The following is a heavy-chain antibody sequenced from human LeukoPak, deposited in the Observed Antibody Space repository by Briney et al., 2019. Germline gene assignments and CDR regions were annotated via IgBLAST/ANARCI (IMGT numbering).Heavy chain of an antibody. J-gene: IGHJ4*02. Sequence: SQTLSLTCTVSGGSISSGDYYWSWISQPPGKGLEWIGYIYYSGSTYYNPSLKSRVTISVDTSKNQFSLKLSSVTAADTAVYYCASCSGSPEDQFDYWGQGTLVTVSS. CDR2: IYYSGST. D-gene: IGHD3-10*02. V-gene: IGHV4-30-4*01. CDR3: ASCSGSPEDQFDY. CDR1: GGSISSGDYY.